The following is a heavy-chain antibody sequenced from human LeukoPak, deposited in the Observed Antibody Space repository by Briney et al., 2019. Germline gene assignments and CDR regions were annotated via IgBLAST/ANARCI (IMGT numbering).Heavy chain of an antibody. CDR2: ISGSGGST. CDR3: AQTSRGFRSPFDC. Sequence: GGSLRLSCAASGFTFSSYAMSWVRQAPGKGLEWVSAISGSGGSTYYADSVKGRFTISRDNSKNTLYLQMNSLRAEDTAVYYCAQTSRGFRSPFDCWGQGTLVTVSS. V-gene: IGHV3-23*01. J-gene: IGHJ4*02. CDR1: GFTFSSYA.